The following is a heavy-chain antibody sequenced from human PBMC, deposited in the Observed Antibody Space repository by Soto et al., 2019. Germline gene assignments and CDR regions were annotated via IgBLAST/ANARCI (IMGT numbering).Heavy chain of an antibody. CDR3: PRRWGGRVAVVIPGYFDY. CDR1: GFTFSSYG. J-gene: IGHJ4*02. D-gene: IGHD2-21*01. V-gene: IGHV3-33*01. CDR2: IWYDGSNK. Sequence: PGGSLRLSCAASGFTFSSYGMHWVRQAPGKGLEWVAVIWYDGSNKYYADSVKGRFTISRDNSKNTLYLQMNSLRAEDTAVYYCPRRWGGRVAVVIPGYFDYWGQGTLVTVSS.